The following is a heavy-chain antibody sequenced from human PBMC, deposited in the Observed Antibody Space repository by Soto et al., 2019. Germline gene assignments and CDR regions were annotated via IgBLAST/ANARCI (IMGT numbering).Heavy chain of an antibody. D-gene: IGHD3-10*01. CDR2: ISAYNGNT. V-gene: IGHV1-18*01. Sequence: ASVKVSCKASGYTFTSYGISWVRQAPGQGLEWMGWISAYNGNTNYAQKLQGRVTMTTDTSTSTAYMELRSLRSDDTAVYYCARVLDTMVRGVNNWFDPWGQGTLVTVSS. CDR1: GYTFTSYG. CDR3: ARVLDTMVRGVNNWFDP. J-gene: IGHJ5*02.